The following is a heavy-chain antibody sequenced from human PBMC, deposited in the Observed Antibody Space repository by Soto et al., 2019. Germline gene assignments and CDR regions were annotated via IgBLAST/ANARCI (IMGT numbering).Heavy chain of an antibody. V-gene: IGHV1-18*01. J-gene: IGHJ6*02. CDR2: ISAYNGNT. CDR1: GYTFTSYG. D-gene: IGHD2-2*01. Sequence: ASVEVSCKASGYTFTSYGISWVRQAPGQGLEWMGWISAYNGNTNYAQKLQGRVTMTTDTSTSTAYMELRSLRSDDTAVYYSARLYCIRTSCYLGRDVWGQGTTVNVSS. CDR3: ARLYCIRTSCYLGRDV.